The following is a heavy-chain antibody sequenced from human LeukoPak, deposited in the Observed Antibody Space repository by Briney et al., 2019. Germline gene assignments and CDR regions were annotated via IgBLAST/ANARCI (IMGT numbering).Heavy chain of an antibody. V-gene: IGHV3-30-3*01. CDR2: ISYDGSNK. CDR3: AKDRVGPGSYNYIMDV. J-gene: IGHJ6*02. Sequence: PGRSLRLSCAASGFTFSSYAMHWVRQAPGKGLEWVAVISYDGSNKYYADSVKGRFTISRDNSKNTLYLQMNSLRAEDTAVYFCAKDRVGPGSYNYIMDVWGQGTTVTVSS. D-gene: IGHD5-24*01. CDR1: GFTFSSYA.